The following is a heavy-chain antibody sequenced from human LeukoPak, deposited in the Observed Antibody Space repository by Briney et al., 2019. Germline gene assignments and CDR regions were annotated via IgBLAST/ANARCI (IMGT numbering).Heavy chain of an antibody. CDR2: IFYSGRS. Sequence: PSETLSLTCTVSGGPISTSSYYWAWIRQPPGKGLEWIGSIFYSGRSYYNPSLKSRVTISVDTSKSQFSLKLSSVTAADMSVYYCARQRDGYNLREFDYWGQGTPVTVSS. V-gene: IGHV4-39*01. D-gene: IGHD5-24*01. CDR3: ARQRDGYNLREFDY. J-gene: IGHJ4*02. CDR1: GGPISTSSYY.